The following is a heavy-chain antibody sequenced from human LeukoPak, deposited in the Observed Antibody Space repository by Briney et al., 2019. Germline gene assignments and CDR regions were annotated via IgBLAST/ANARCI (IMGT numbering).Heavy chain of an antibody. CDR3: AKERLSAHIVVVPAAIPTWFDP. CDR1: GFTFSSYA. D-gene: IGHD2-2*01. V-gene: IGHV3-23*01. CDR2: ISGSGGST. J-gene: IGHJ5*02. Sequence: GGSLRLSCAASGFTFSSYAMSWVRQAPGKGLEWVSAISGSGGSTYYADSVKGRFTISRDNSKNTLYLQMNSLRAEDTAVYHRAKERLSAHIVVVPAAIPTWFDPWGQGTLVTVSS.